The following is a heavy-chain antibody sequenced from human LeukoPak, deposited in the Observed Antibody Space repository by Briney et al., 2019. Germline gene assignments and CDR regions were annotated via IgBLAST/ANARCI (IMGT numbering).Heavy chain of an antibody. V-gene: IGHV4-59*08. CDR2: IYFSGST. CDR1: GGSISSYY. J-gene: IGHJ4*02. CDR3: ARSEYSSSSGHFDY. D-gene: IGHD6-6*01. Sequence: SETLSLTCTVSGGSISSYYWSWIRQPPGKGLEWIGYIYFSGSTDYNPSLKSRVTISVDTSKNQFSLKLSSVTAADTAVYYCARSEYSSSSGHFDYWGQGTLVTVSS.